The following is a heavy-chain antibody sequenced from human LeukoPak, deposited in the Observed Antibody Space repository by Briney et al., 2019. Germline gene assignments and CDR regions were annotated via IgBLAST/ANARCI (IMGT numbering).Heavy chain of an antibody. J-gene: IGHJ4*02. Sequence: SQTLSLTCAISGDSVSSNSGAWNWIRQSPSRGLEWLGRTYYRSKWYNDYAVSVKSRITINPDTSNNHFSLHLNSVTPEDTAVYYCARSSVAVTGAFDYWGQGTLVTVSS. V-gene: IGHV6-1*01. CDR2: TYYRSKWYN. CDR1: GDSVSSNSGA. CDR3: ARSSVAVTGAFDY. D-gene: IGHD6-19*01.